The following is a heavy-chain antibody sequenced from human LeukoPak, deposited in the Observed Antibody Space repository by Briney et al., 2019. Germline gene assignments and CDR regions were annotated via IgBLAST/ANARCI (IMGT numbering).Heavy chain of an antibody. Sequence: SETLSLTCTVSGGSINSYYWSWLRQPPGKGLEWIGYIHYSGSTNYNTSLKSRVTISVDTSKNHFSLKLSSVTAADTAVYYCARTSEGGYTYGYFYYYYMDVWGKGTTVTISS. J-gene: IGHJ6*03. CDR3: ARTSEGGYTYGYFYYYYMDV. D-gene: IGHD5-18*01. CDR2: IHYSGST. V-gene: IGHV4-59*01. CDR1: GGSINSYY.